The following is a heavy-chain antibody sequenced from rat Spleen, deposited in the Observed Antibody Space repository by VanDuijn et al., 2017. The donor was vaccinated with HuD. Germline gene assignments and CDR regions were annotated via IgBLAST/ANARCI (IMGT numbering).Heavy chain of an antibody. CDR3: TRPNNPYWYFDF. CDR1: GFSLTSYN. V-gene: IGHV2-1*01. D-gene: IGHD1-5*01. CDR2: MWSGGST. J-gene: IGHJ1*01. Sequence: QVQLKESGPGLVQTSQTLSLTCTVSGFSLTSYNVHWVRQPPGKGLEWMGIMWSGGSTDYNLALKSRLSISRDTSKSQVFLKMNSLQTEDTAIYFCTRPNNPYWYFDFWGPGTMVTVSS.